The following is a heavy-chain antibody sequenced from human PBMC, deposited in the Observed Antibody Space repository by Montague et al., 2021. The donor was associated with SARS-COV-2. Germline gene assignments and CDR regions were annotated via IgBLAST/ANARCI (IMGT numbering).Heavy chain of an antibody. CDR1: AGSFSDYY. CDR3: ARGPIYEVIGGVMVTLYYYAMAV. Sequence: SETLSLTCAVYAGSFSDYYWSWIRQSPGKGLEWLGEINQNGSTNYNPSLKSRLIISVDTSKKQLSLNLTSVTAADTAVYYCARGPIYEVIGGVMVTLYYYAMAVWGQGTTVTVSS. V-gene: IGHV4-34*01. D-gene: IGHD3-16*01. J-gene: IGHJ6*02. CDR2: INQNGST.